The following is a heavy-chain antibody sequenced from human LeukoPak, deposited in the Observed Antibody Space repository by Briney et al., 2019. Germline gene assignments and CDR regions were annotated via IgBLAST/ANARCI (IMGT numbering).Heavy chain of an antibody. J-gene: IGHJ4*02. V-gene: IGHV3-30-3*02. Sequence: GGSLRLSCAASGFTFSSYAMHWVRQAPGKGLEWVAVISYDGSNKYYADSVKGRFAISRDNSKNTLYLQMNSLRAEDTAVYYCAKFDSGTYYYLDYWGQGTLVTVSS. CDR2: ISYDGSNK. D-gene: IGHD1-26*01. CDR3: AKFDSGTYYYLDY. CDR1: GFTFSSYA.